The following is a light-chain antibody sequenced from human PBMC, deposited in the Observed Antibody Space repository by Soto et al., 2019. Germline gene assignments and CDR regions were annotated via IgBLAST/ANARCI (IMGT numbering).Light chain of an antibody. CDR3: QHYNSYSEA. CDR2: KAS. Sequence: DIQMTQSPSTLSASVGDRVTITCRASQSISVWLAWYQQKAGKAPNLLIYKASTLKSGVPSRFSGSGSGTELTLTISSLQPDDFATYYCQHYNSYSEAFGQGTKVDI. V-gene: IGKV1-5*03. J-gene: IGKJ1*01. CDR1: QSISVW.